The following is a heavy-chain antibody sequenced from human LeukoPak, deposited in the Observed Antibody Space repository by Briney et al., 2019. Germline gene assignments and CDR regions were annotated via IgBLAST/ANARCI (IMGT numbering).Heavy chain of an antibody. D-gene: IGHD1-26*01. J-gene: IGHJ6*02. CDR3: AKVIFSGGPKSHYYGMDV. CDR2: ISYDGSNK. Sequence: GRSLRLSCAASGFTFSSYGMHWVRQAPGKGLEWVAVISYDGSNKYYADSVKGRFTISRDNSKNTLYLQMNSLRAEDTAVYYCAKVIFSGGPKSHYYGMDVWGQGTTVTVSS. V-gene: IGHV3-30*18. CDR1: GFTFSSYG.